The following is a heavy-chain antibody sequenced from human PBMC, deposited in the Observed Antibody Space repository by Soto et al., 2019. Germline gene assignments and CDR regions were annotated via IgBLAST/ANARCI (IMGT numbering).Heavy chain of an antibody. Sequence: EVQLVESGGGLVTPGGSLTLSCAASGFSFSPAWMNWVRQAPGKGLEWVGLIKSTGGGGTADYAAPVKGRFLISRDDSNNTIYLLMNSLKPEETALYYCIGQQCFYYGRAVWCQGTTVTVSS. V-gene: IGHV3-15*07. CDR3: IGQQCFYYGRAV. D-gene: IGHD6-13*01. CDR1: GFSFSPAW. CDR2: IKSTGGGGTA. J-gene: IGHJ6*02.